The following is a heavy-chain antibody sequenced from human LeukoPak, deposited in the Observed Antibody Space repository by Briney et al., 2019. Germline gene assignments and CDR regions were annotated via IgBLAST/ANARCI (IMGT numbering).Heavy chain of an antibody. D-gene: IGHD3-22*01. J-gene: IGHJ4*02. V-gene: IGHV3-23*01. CDR2: ISGSGGNT. CDR1: GFTFSDYY. CDR3: ARRGDRSGYDFDY. Sequence: GGSLRLSCAASGFTFSDYYMSWVRQAPGKGLEWVSTISGSGGNTYYADSAKGRFTISRDNSKNRVYLQMNSLRAEDTAVYYCARRGDRSGYDFDYWGQGTLVTVSS.